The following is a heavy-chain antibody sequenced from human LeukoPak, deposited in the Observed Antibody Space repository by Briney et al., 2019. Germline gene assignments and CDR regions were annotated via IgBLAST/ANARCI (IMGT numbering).Heavy chain of an antibody. J-gene: IGHJ3*01. Sequence: NPSETLSLTCTVSGGPITRSAYYWVWVRQSPGRGLEWLGSIYSNGDTYYNPSFESRVTIAIETSKNQFSLKMTSVTAADTAAYYCTSRGFRLPLDAFDVWGQGTRVAVSS. V-gene: IGHV4-39*01. CDR2: IYSNGDT. CDR1: GGPITRSAYY. CDR3: TSRGFRLPLDAFDV. D-gene: IGHD5-24*01.